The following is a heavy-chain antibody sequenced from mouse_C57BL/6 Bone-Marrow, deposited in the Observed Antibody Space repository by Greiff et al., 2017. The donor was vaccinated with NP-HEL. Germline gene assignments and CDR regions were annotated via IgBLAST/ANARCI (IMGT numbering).Heavy chain of an antibody. CDR1: GYTFTSYW. V-gene: IGHV1-69*01. CDR3: ARTYYGSKRYYFDY. J-gene: IGHJ2*01. D-gene: IGHD1-1*01. CDR2: IDPSDSYT. Sequence: VQLQQPGAELVMPGASVKLSCKASGYTFTSYWMHWVKQRPGQGLEWIGEIDPSDSYTNYNQKFKGKATLTGDKSSSTAYMELRSLTSEDTAVYYCARTYYGSKRYYFDYWGQGTTLTVSS.